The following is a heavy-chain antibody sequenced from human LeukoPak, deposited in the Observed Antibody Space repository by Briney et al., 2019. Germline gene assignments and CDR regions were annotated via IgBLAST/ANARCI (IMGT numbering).Heavy chain of an antibody. V-gene: IGHV3-7*01. D-gene: IGHD2-15*01. J-gene: IGHJ4*02. CDR2: IKQDGSEK. CDR1: GFTFSSYW. CDR3: ARDMRGYLXYXXTXXXXXY. Sequence: PGGSLRLSCAASGFTFSSYWMSWVRQAPGKGLEWVANIKQDGSEKYYVGSVKGRFTISRDNAKNSLYLQMNSLRAEDTAVYYCARDMRGYLXYXXTXXXXXYWGXXXLXTVSS.